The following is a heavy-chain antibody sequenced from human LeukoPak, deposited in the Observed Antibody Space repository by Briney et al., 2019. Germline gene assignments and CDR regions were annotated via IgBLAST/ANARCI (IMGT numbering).Heavy chain of an antibody. J-gene: IGHJ4*02. Sequence: SETLSLTCTVSGDSISSSSYYWGWIRQPPGKGLEWIGNIYYSGSTNYNPSLKSRVTMSVDASKNQISLKLSSVTAADTAVYYCARGCSGGSCYYRYWGQGTLVTVSS. CDR1: GDSISSSSYY. CDR3: ARGCSGGSCYYRY. CDR2: IYYSGST. V-gene: IGHV4-39*07. D-gene: IGHD2-15*01.